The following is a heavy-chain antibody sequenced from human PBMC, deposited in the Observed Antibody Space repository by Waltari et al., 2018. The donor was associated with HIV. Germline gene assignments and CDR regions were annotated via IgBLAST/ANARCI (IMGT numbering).Heavy chain of an antibody. D-gene: IGHD3-3*01. J-gene: IGHJ4*02. Sequence: QVQLQQWGAGLLKPSETLSLTCAVYGGSFSGYYWSWIRQPPGKGLEWIGEINHSGSTNYNPSLKSRVTISVDTSKNQFSLKLSSVTAADTAVYYCASQSHFGVVGHWGQGTLVTVSS. V-gene: IGHV4-34*01. CDR3: ASQSHFGVVGH. CDR1: GGSFSGYY. CDR2: INHSGST.